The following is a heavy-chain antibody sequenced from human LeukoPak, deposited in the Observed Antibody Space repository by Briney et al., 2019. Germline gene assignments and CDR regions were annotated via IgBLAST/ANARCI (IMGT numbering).Heavy chain of an antibody. CDR3: ARRAELLWFGESIDAFDI. CDR2: MYYSGRT. J-gene: IGHJ3*02. Sequence: SETLSLTCTVSGGSISGYYWSWIRQSPGKGLEWLGFMYYSGRTSYNPSLKSRVTISVDTYKNQFSLKLTSVTAADTAVYYCARRAELLWFGESIDAFDIWGQGTMVTVSS. D-gene: IGHD3-10*01. CDR1: GGSISGYY. V-gene: IGHV4-59*01.